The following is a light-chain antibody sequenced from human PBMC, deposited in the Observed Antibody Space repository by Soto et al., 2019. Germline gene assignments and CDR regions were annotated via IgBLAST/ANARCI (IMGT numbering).Light chain of an antibody. Sequence: DIQMIQSPSSRSASVGDRVTITCRASQSISSYLNWYQQKPGKAPKLLIYTASSLQSGVPSRFSGSGSGTDFTLTISSLQPEDFATYYCQQSYRMTTFGGGTKVEIK. V-gene: IGKV1-39*01. CDR3: QQSYRMTT. J-gene: IGKJ4*01. CDR2: TAS. CDR1: QSISSY.